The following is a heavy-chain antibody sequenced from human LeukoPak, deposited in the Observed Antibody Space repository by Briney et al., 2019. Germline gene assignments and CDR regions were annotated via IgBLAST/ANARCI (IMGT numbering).Heavy chain of an antibody. Sequence: ASVKVSCKASGGIFSSYAISWVRQAPGQGLEWMGGIIPIFGTANYAQKFQGRVTITADESTSTAYMELSSLRSEDTAVYYCARDAFLGSGSYYENWGQGTLVTVSS. CDR2: IIPIFGTA. CDR3: ARDAFLGSGSYYEN. J-gene: IGHJ4*02. CDR1: GGIFSSYA. D-gene: IGHD3-10*01. V-gene: IGHV1-69*01.